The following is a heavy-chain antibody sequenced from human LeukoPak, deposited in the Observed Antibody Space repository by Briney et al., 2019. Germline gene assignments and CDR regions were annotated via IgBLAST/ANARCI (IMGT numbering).Heavy chain of an antibody. Sequence: PGGSLRLSCAASGFTFSSYWMSWVRQAPGKGLEWVANIKQDGSEKYYVDSVKGRFTISRDNAKNSLYLQMNSLRAEDTAVYYCAREGYCGGDCYPGTVWYFDLWGRGTLVTVSS. CDR3: AREGYCGGDCYPGTVWYFDL. CDR1: GFTFSSYW. D-gene: IGHD2-21*02. V-gene: IGHV3-7*01. CDR2: IKQDGSEK. J-gene: IGHJ2*01.